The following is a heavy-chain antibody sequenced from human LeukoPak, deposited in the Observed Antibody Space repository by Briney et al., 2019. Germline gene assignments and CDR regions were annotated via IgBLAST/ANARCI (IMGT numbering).Heavy chain of an antibody. V-gene: IGHV1-69*13. CDR1: GGTFSSYA. CDR3: ARAYYYDYVWGPPRVWFDP. CDR2: IIPIFGTA. J-gene: IGHJ5*02. Sequence: SVKVSCKASGGTFSSYAISWVRQAPGQGLEWMGGIIPIFGTANYAQKFQGRVTITADESTSTAYMELSSLRSEDTAVYYCARAYYYDYVWGPPRVWFDPWGQGTLVTVSS. D-gene: IGHD3-16*01.